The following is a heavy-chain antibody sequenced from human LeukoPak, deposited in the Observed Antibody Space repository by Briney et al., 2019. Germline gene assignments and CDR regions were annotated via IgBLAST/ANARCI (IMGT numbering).Heavy chain of an antibody. Sequence: SETLSLTCTVSGGSISTYFWSWIRQPPGKGLEWIGYIYHGGSTNYNPSLKSRVTILIDTSKNQFSLKLSSVTAADTAFYYCARVARGIAAAGNDYWGQGTLVTVSA. D-gene: IGHD6-13*01. V-gene: IGHV4-59*01. CDR2: IYHGGST. CDR3: ARVARGIAAAGNDY. J-gene: IGHJ4*02. CDR1: GGSISTYF.